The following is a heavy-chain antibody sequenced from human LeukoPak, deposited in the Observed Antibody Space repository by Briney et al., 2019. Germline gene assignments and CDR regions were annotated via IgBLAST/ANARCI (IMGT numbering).Heavy chain of an antibody. CDR2: IGTASDT. CDR3: ARGPPRGKYYYMDV. J-gene: IGHJ6*03. CDR1: GFTFSSFD. Sequence: GGPLRLPCAASGFTFSSFDMHWVRQPTEQGLEWVSTIGTASDTYYPGSVEGRFTLSRDNAKNSLYLQMNSLTAGDTAVYYCARGPPRGKYYYMDVWGKGTTVTVSS. V-gene: IGHV3-13*01. D-gene: IGHD1-1*01.